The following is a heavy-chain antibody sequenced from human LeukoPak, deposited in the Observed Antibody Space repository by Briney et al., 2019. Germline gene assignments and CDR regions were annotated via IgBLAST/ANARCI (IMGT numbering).Heavy chain of an antibody. Sequence: SETLSLTCTDSGGSVSSGSYYWSWIRQPPGKGLEWIGYIYYSGSTNYNPSLKSRVTISVDTSKNQFSLKLSSVTAADTAVYYCARAHYDILTGYYYFDYWGQGTLVTVSS. CDR1: GGSVSSGSYY. CDR2: IYYSGST. CDR3: ARAHYDILTGYYYFDY. D-gene: IGHD3-9*01. J-gene: IGHJ4*02. V-gene: IGHV4-61*01.